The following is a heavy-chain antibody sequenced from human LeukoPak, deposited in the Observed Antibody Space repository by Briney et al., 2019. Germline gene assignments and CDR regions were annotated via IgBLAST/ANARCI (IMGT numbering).Heavy chain of an antibody. CDR3: AKDRGAAAHVWLVTGYYFDY. CDR1: GFTFSSYA. Sequence: PGGSLRLSCAASGFTFSSYAMSWVRQAPGKGLEWVSAISGSGGSTYYADSVKGRFTISRDNSKNTLYLQMNSLRAEDTAVYYCAKDRGAAAHVWLVTGYYFDYWGQGTLVTVSS. V-gene: IGHV3-23*01. J-gene: IGHJ4*02. D-gene: IGHD6-13*01. CDR2: ISGSGGST.